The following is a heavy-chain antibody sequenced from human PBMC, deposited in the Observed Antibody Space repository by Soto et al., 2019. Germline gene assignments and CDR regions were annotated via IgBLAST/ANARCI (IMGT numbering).Heavy chain of an antibody. CDR3: AREYCSSTRCYPYFDY. Sequence: SETLSLTCTVSGGSISSSSYYWGWIRQPPGKGLEWIGSIYYSGSTYYNPSLKSRVTISVDTSKNQFSLKLSSVTAADTAVYYCAREYCSSTRCYPYFDYWGQGSLVTVSS. CDR1: GGSISSSSYY. CDR2: IYYSGST. V-gene: IGHV4-39*02. J-gene: IGHJ4*02. D-gene: IGHD2-2*01.